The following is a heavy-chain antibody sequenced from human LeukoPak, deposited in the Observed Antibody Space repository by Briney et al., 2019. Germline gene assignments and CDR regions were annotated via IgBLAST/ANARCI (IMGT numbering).Heavy chain of an antibody. D-gene: IGHD1-26*01. J-gene: IGHJ4*02. CDR2: ISYDGSNK. CDR3: ARELLPDYFDY. Sequence: PGRSLRLSCAASGFTFSSYAMHWVRQAPGKGLEWVAVISYDGSNKYYADSVKGRFTISRDNSKNTLYLQMNSLRAEDTAVYYCARELLPDYFDYWGQGTLVTVSS. V-gene: IGHV3-30-3*01. CDR1: GFTFSSYA.